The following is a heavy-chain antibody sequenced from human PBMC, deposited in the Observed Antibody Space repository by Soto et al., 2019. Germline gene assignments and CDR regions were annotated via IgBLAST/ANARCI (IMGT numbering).Heavy chain of an antibody. D-gene: IGHD3-22*01. CDR3: ARRSYYDSSGYLDLSHDAFDI. V-gene: IGHV4-34*01. J-gene: IGHJ3*02. Sequence: PSETLSLTCAVYGGSFSGYYWSWIRQPPGKGLEWIGEINHSGGTNYNPSLKSRVTISVDTSKNQFSLKLSSVTAADTAVYYCARRSYYDSSGYLDLSHDAFDIWGQGTMVTVSS. CDR2: INHSGGT. CDR1: GGSFSGYY.